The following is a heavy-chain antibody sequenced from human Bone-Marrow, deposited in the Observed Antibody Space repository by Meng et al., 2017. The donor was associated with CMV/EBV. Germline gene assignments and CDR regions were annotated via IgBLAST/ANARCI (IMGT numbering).Heavy chain of an antibody. J-gene: IGHJ5*02. CDR1: GFTISPYI. D-gene: IGHD3-10*01. CDR3: ARDSLELENGLFDP. Sequence: GESLKISCEASGFTISPYIMNWVRQAPGKGLEWVSSISSTSYYKYYADSVWGRFTISRGNAKNSLYLQMNSLRAEDTAVYYCARDSLELENGLFDPWGQGTLVTFSS. CDR2: ISSTSYYK. V-gene: IGHV3-21*01.